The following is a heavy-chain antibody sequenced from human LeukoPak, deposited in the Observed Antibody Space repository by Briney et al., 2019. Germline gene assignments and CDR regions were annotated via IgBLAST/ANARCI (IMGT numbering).Heavy chain of an antibody. CDR1: GGSMSSYY. J-gene: IGHJ3*02. V-gene: IGHV4-59*01. CDR3: ARVITGTTFAFDI. CDR2: IYYSGST. D-gene: IGHD1-7*01. Sequence: SETLSLTCTVSGGSMSSYYWSWIRQPPGKGLEWIGYIYYSGSTNYNPSLKSRVTISVDTSKNQFSLKLSSVTAADTAVYYCARVITGTTFAFDIWGQGTMVTVPS.